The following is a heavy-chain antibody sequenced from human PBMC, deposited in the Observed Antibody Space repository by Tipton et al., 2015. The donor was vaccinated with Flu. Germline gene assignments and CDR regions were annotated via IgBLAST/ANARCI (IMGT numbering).Heavy chain of an antibody. Sequence: SLRLSCAASGFSFSDYWMHWVRQAPGKGLEWVANINQDGSVNYYVDSVKGRFTISRDNAKNSLSLQMSSLRAEDTGVSYCGRAIGGINSYWGQGTLVTVSS. V-gene: IGHV3-7*01. J-gene: IGHJ4*02. CDR3: GRAIGGINSY. D-gene: IGHD4-23*01. CDR1: GFSFSDYW. CDR2: INQDGSVN.